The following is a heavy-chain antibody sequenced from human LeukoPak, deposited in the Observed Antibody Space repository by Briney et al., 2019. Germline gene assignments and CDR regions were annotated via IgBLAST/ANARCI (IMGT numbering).Heavy chain of an antibody. CDR3: ARAKYREDSSGYYVRAFDY. CDR2: INPSGGST. Sequence: ASVKVSCKASGYTFTSYYMHWVRQAPGQGLECMGIINPSGGSTSYAQKFQGRVTMTRDTSTSTVYMELSSLRSEDTAVYYCARAKYREDSSGYYVRAFDYWGQGTLVTVSS. CDR1: GYTFTSYY. V-gene: IGHV1-46*01. J-gene: IGHJ4*02. D-gene: IGHD3-22*01.